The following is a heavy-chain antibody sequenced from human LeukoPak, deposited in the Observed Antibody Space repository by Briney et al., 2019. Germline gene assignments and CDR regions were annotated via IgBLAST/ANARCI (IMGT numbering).Heavy chain of an antibody. Sequence: PGRSLRLSCAASGFTFSTYAMHWVRQAPGKGLEWVAVISYDGSNKYYADSVKGRFTISRDNSKNTLYLQMNSLRAEDTAVYYCARDHSMEYRNWFDPWGQGTLVTVSS. CDR1: GFTFSTYA. CDR2: ISYDGSNK. CDR3: ARDHSMEYRNWFDP. V-gene: IGHV3-30-3*01. J-gene: IGHJ5*02. D-gene: IGHD2/OR15-2a*01.